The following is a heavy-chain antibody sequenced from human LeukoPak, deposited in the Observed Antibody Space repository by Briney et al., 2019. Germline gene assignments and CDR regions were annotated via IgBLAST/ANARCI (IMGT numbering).Heavy chain of an antibody. Sequence: PSQTLSLTCTVSGGSISSGGYYWSWIRQHPGKGLEWIGYIYYSGSTYYNPSLKSRVTISVDTSKNQFSLKLSSVTPEDTAVYYCARDGSGWPQYYYYGMDVWGKGTTVTVSS. V-gene: IGHV4-31*03. CDR3: ARDGSGWPQYYYYGMDV. D-gene: IGHD6-19*01. J-gene: IGHJ6*04. CDR1: GGSISSGGYY. CDR2: IYYSGST.